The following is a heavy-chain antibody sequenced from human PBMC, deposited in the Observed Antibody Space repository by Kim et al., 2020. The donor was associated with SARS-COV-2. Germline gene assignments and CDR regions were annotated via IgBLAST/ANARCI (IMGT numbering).Heavy chain of an antibody. D-gene: IGHD2-15*01. J-gene: IGHJ6*02. CDR2: IIPIFGTA. V-gene: IGHV1-69*13. CDR3: TRGGYCRGGSCYSDYYYYYCMDV. CDR1: GGTFSSYA. Sequence: SVKVSCKASGGTFSSYAISWVRQAPGQGLEWMGGIIPIFGTANYAQKFQGRVTITADESTSTAYMELSSLRSEDTAVYYCTRGGYCRGGSCYSDYYYYYCMDVWGQGTTVTVSS.